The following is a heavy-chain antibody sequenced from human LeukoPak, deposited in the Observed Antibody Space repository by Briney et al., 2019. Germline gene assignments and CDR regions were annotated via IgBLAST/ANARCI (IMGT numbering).Heavy chain of an antibody. CDR1: GFTFSSYG. Sequence: GGSLRLSCAASGFTFSSYGMHWVRQAPGKGLEWVAFIRHVGSNEYYADSVRGRFAISRDNSQNTLHLQMNILRVEDTAVYYCVKDWGVLPDYSADGFDIWGPGTVVTVSS. CDR2: IRHVGSNE. CDR3: VKDWGVLPDYSADGFDI. J-gene: IGHJ3*02. V-gene: IGHV3-30*02. D-gene: IGHD4-11*01.